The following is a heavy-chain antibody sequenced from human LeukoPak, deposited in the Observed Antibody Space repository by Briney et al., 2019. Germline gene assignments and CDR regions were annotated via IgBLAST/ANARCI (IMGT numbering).Heavy chain of an antibody. CDR1: GFTFSSYA. V-gene: IGHV3-30*14. J-gene: IGHJ4*02. Sequence: GGSLRLSCAASGFTFSSYAMHWVRQAPGKGLEWVAVISYDGSNKYYADSVKGRFTISRDNSMNTLYLQMNSLRAEDTAVYYCATGPPYYFDYWGQGTLVTVSS. CDR2: ISYDGSNK. CDR3: ATGPPYYFDY.